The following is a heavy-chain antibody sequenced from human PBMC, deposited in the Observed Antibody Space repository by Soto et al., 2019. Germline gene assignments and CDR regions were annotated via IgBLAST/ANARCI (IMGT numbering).Heavy chain of an antibody. D-gene: IGHD3-3*02. CDR3: GGGGTGYIFGVVY. Sequence: QVQLVQSGAEVKEPGSSVKVSCKASGGGNLRDYRTTWVRRAPGQGLEWMGGIIPKLGSANYAQNFQGRVTITADESTNTVCLDFRGLRSAATAAYYCGGGGTGYIFGVVYWGRGTRATVS. J-gene: IGHJ4*02. V-gene: IGHV1-69*01. CDR2: IIPKLGSA. CDR1: GGGNLRDYR.